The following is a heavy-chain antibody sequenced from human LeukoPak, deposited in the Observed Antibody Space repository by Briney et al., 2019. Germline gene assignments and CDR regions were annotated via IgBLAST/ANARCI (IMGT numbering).Heavy chain of an antibody. V-gene: IGHV3-11*06. CDR3: ARSQFDS. CDR1: GFTFNDYY. CDR2: INIGGTNT. J-gene: IGHJ4*02. Sequence: PGGSLRLSCAASGFTFNDYYMSWIRQAPGKGLEWLSYINIGGTNTHYADSVKGRFTISRDNTKNILYLQMNSLRVEDTAVYYCARSQFDSWGRGTLVTVSS.